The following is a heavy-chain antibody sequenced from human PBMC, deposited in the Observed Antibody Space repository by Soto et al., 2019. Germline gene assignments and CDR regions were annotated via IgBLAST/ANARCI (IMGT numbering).Heavy chain of an antibody. D-gene: IGHD2-15*01. CDR1: GFTFSSYG. CDR2: ISYDGSNK. CDR3: AKVLAAPVDYYYGMDV. V-gene: IGHV3-30*18. J-gene: IGHJ6*02. Sequence: QVQLVESGGGVVQPGRSLRLSCAASGFTFSSYGMHWVRQAPGKGLEWVAVISYDGSNKYYADSVKGRFTISRDNSKNTLYLQMNSLRAEDTAVYYCAKVLAAPVDYYYGMDVWGQGTTVTVSS.